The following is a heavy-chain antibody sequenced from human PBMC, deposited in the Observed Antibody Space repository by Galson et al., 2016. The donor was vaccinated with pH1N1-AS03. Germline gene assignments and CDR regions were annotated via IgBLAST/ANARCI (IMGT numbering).Heavy chain of an antibody. D-gene: IGHD2-15*01. CDR1: GYTFSSYA. CDR3: ARVSVAAWFDP. CDR2: INTDNGNT. J-gene: IGHJ5*02. V-gene: IGHV1-3*04. Sequence: SVKVSCKASGYTFSSYAMHWVRQAPGQRLEWMGWINTDNGNTKYSQKFQGRVTITRDTSASTAYMELNSLSSEDTAVYYCARVSVAAWFDPWGQGTLVTVSS.